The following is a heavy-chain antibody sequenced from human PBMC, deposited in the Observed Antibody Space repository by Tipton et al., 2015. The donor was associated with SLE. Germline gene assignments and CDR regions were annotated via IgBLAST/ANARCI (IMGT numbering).Heavy chain of an antibody. V-gene: IGHV4-34*01. CDR2: INHSGST. Sequence: TLSLTCAVYGGSFSGYYWSWIRQPPGKGLEWIGEINHSGSTNYNPSLKSRVTTSVDTSKNQFSLKLSSVTAADTAVYYCARLSSPTPYGDYVYFDYWGQGTLVTVSS. CDR3: ARLSSPTPYGDYVYFDY. J-gene: IGHJ4*02. CDR1: GGSFSGYY. D-gene: IGHD4-17*01.